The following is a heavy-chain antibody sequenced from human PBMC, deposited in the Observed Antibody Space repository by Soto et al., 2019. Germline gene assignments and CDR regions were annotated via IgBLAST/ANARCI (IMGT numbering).Heavy chain of an antibody. J-gene: IGHJ4*02. D-gene: IGHD2-2*01. Sequence: PSETLSLTCTVSGGSVSSGSYYWSWIRQPPGKGLEWIGYIYYGGSTNYNPSLKSRVTISVDTSKNQFSLRLSSVTAADTAVYYCARIAIVFVPVANDPYYFYYWGQGILVTVSS. CDR3: ARIAIVFVPVANDPYYFYY. CDR2: IYYGGST. V-gene: IGHV4-61*01. CDR1: GGSVSSGSYY.